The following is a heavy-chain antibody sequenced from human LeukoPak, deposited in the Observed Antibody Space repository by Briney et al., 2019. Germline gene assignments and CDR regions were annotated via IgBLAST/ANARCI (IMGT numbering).Heavy chain of an antibody. V-gene: IGHV4-34*01. CDR3: ARGGGTTGGGTSAPGY. Sequence: SETLSLTCAVYGGSFSGYYWSWIRQPPGKGLEWIGEINHSGSTNYNPSLKSRVTISVDTSKNQFSLKLSSVTAADTAVYYCARGGGTTGGGTSAPGYGGKGPLVTVSS. J-gene: IGHJ4*02. CDR2: INHSGST. D-gene: IGHD1-14*01. CDR1: GGSFSGYY.